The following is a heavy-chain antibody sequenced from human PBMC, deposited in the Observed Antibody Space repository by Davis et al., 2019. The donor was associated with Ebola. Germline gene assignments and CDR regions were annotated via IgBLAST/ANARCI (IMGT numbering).Heavy chain of an antibody. V-gene: IGHV1-2*02. Sequence: ASVKVSCKASGNTFIGHYLHWVRQAPGQGLEWMGWINPNSGDTKFLQKFQGRVTVTRDTSTSTAYMELRSLRSDDTAVYYCARDGFLEWLTDYYGMDVWGQGTTVTVSS. J-gene: IGHJ6*02. CDR2: INPNSGDT. CDR1: GNTFIGHY. D-gene: IGHD3-3*01. CDR3: ARDGFLEWLTDYYGMDV.